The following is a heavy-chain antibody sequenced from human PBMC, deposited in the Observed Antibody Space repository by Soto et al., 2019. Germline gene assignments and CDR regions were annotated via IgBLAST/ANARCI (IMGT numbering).Heavy chain of an antibody. J-gene: IGHJ2*01. CDR3: ARDPLWTGVDRYFDL. V-gene: IGHV4-59*01. CDR2: IYYSGST. CDR1: GGSISSYY. D-gene: IGHD7-27*01. Sequence: QVQLQESGPGLVKPSETLSLTCTVSGGSISSYYWSWIRQPPGKGLEWIGYIYYSGSTNYNPSLKSRLTISVDTSKNQFSLKLSSVTAADTAVYYCARDPLWTGVDRYFDLWGRGTLVTVSS.